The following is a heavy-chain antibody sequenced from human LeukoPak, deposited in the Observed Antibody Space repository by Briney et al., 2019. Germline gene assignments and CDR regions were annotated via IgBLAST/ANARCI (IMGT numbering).Heavy chain of an antibody. CDR2: IYTGGTT. D-gene: IGHD3-10*01. CDR3: ARDTYGYYVMDV. Sequence: GGSLRLSCAASGFTVSSNYMSWVRQAPGKGLEWVSVIYTGGTTYYADSVKGRFTISRDNSKNTLYLQMNSLRAEDTAVYYCARDTYGYYVMDVWGQGTTVTVSS. J-gene: IGHJ6*02. V-gene: IGHV3-53*01. CDR1: GFTVSSNY.